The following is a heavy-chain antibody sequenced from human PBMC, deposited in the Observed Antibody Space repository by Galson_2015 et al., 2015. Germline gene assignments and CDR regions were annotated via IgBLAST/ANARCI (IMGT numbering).Heavy chain of an antibody. CDR2: IKDKIDGGTT. Sequence: SLRLSCAASGFSFSNAWVSWVRQAPGKGLEWVGRIKDKIDGGTTDYAAPVKGRFTISRDDSKNTLYLQMNSLKTEDTAVYYCTTYLSVGHCSSTICYGPFDYWGQGTLVTVSS. J-gene: IGHJ4*02. V-gene: IGHV3-15*01. CDR1: GFSFSNAW. CDR3: TTYLSVGHCSSTICYGPFDY. D-gene: IGHD2-2*01.